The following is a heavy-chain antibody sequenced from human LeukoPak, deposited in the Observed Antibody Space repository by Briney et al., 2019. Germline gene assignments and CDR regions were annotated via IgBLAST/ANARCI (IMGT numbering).Heavy chain of an antibody. CDR1: GFTFSTYW. D-gene: IGHD6-13*01. Sequence: GGSLRLSCAASGFTFSTYWMNWVRQAPGKGLEWVANIKEDGSEKYYVDSVKGRFTISRDNAKNSLSLQMNSLRAEDTAVYYCASSYSSSSWYADAFDIWGQGTMVTVSS. CDR2: IKEDGSEK. CDR3: ASSYSSSSWYADAFDI. J-gene: IGHJ3*02. V-gene: IGHV3-7*03.